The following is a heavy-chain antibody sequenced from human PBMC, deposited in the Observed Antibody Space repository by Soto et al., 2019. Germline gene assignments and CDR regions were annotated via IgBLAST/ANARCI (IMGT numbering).Heavy chain of an antibody. Sequence: ASVKVSCKASGYTFTSYAMHWVRQAPGQRLEWMGWINAGNGNSKYSQKFQGRVTITRDTSASTAYMELSSLGSEDTAVYYCARDGRIMITFGGVIAANWFDPWGQGTLVTVSS. J-gene: IGHJ5*02. CDR2: INAGNGNS. D-gene: IGHD3-16*02. CDR3: ARDGRIMITFGGVIAANWFDP. CDR1: GYTFTSYA. V-gene: IGHV1-3*01.